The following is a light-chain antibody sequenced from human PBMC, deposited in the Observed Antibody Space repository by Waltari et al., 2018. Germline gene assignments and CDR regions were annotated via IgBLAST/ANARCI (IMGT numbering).Light chain of an antibody. V-gene: IGKV4-1*01. CDR1: QSVLYSSNNKNY. CDR3: QQYYSIPMYI. CDR2: WAS. J-gene: IGKJ2*01. Sequence: DIVMTQSPDFLAVSLGERATINCKSSQSVLYSSNNKNYLAWYQQKPGQPPKLLIYWASTRESGVPDRFIGSGSGTDFTLTISSLQAEDVAVYYCQQYYSIPMYIFGQGTKLEI.